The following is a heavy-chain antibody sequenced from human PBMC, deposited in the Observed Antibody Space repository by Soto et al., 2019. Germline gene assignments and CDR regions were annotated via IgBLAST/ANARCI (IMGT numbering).Heavy chain of an antibody. CDR1: GDSVSGNSAA. Sequence: PSQTLSLPCAISGDSVSGNSAAWNWIRQSPSRGLEWLGRTYYRSKWYNDYAVSVKSRITVTPDTSKNQFSLHLNSVTPEDTAVYYCAREFKYYESSDSYFDYWGQGALVTVSS. V-gene: IGHV6-1*01. CDR2: TYYRSKWYN. J-gene: IGHJ4*02. D-gene: IGHD3-16*01. CDR3: AREFKYYESSDSYFDY.